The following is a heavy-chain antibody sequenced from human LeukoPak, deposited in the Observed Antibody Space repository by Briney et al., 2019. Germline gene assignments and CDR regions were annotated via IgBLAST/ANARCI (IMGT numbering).Heavy chain of an antibody. D-gene: IGHD4-23*01. Sequence: PGGSLRLSCAASGFTFSSSAMSWVRQAPGKGLEWVSGISGSGDTYYADSVKGRFTISRDNSKNTLYLQMNNLRAEDTALYYCARVGLPLRWYLFDYWGQGTLVTVSS. J-gene: IGHJ4*02. CDR3: ARVGLPLRWYLFDY. V-gene: IGHV3-23*01. CDR2: ISGSGDT. CDR1: GFTFSSSA.